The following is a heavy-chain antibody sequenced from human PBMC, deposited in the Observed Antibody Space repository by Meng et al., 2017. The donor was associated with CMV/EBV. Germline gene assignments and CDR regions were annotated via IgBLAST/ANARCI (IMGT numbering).Heavy chain of an antibody. CDR2: INHSGNT. J-gene: IGHJ5*02. CDR1: GGSFSGYY. V-gene: IGHV4-34*01. D-gene: IGHD2-2*01. CDR3: ATRLVPATEYNWFDP. Sequence: YGGSFSGYYWSWIRQPPGKGLEWIEEINHSGNTNYNPSLKSRVTISVDTSKNQFSLKLSSVTAADTAVYYCATRLVPATEYNWFDPWGQGTLVTVSS.